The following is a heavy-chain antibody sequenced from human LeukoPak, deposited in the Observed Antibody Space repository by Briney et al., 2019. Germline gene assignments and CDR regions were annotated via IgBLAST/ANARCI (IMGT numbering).Heavy chain of an antibody. J-gene: IGHJ4*02. Sequence: KTSETLSLTCTVSGGSISSYYWSWIRQPPGKGLEWIGYIYYSGSTNYNPSLKSRVTIPVDTSKNQFSLKLSSVTAADTAVYYCARVLLAAAGSGGFDYWGQGTLVTVSS. V-gene: IGHV4-59*01. CDR2: IYYSGST. CDR1: GGSISSYY. D-gene: IGHD6-13*01. CDR3: ARVLLAAAGSGGFDY.